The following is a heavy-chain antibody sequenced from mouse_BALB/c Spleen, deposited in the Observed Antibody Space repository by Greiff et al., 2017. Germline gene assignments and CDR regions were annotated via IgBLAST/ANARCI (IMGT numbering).Heavy chain of an antibody. CDR1: GFTFSSYA. Sequence: EVKVVESGGGLVKPGGSLKLSCAASGFTFSSYAMSWVRQSPEKRLEWVAEISSGGSYTYYPDTVTGRFTISRDNAKNTLYLEMSSLRSEDTAMYYCARDSSGYGAMDYWGQGTSVTVSS. V-gene: IGHV5-9-4*01. D-gene: IGHD3-1*01. CDR3: ARDSSGYGAMDY. CDR2: ISSGGSYT. J-gene: IGHJ4*01.